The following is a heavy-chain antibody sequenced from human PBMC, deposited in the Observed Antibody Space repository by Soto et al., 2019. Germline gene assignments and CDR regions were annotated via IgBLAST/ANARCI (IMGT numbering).Heavy chain of an antibody. D-gene: IGHD6-6*01. V-gene: IGHV1-69*06. Sequence: QVQLVQSGAEVKKPGSSVKVSCKASGGTFSSYAISWVRQAPGQGLEWMGGIIPIFGTANYAQKFQGRVTITADKSTSTAYMELISLRSEDTAVYYCASRRGQFSSSYGYYYYGMAVWGQGTTVTVSS. J-gene: IGHJ6*02. CDR3: ASRRGQFSSSYGYYYYGMAV. CDR2: IIPIFGTA. CDR1: GGTFSSYA.